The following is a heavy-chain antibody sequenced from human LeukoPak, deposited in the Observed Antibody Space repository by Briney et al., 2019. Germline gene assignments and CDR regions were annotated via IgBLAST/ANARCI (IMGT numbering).Heavy chain of an antibody. J-gene: IGHJ5*02. CDR2: IYYSGST. V-gene: IGHV4-31*03. D-gene: IGHD1-14*01. Sequence: PSGTLSLTCTVSGGSISSGGYYWSWIRQHPGKGLEWIGYIYYSGSTYYNPSLKSRVTISVDTSKNQFSLKLSSVTAADTAVYYCARDRAPENWNHGYDPWGQGTLVTVSS. CDR1: GGSISSGGYY. CDR3: ARDRAPENWNHGYDP.